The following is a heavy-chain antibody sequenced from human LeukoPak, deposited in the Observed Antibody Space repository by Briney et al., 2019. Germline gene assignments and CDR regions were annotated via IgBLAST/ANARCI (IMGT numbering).Heavy chain of an antibody. CDR1: GFTFSNYY. V-gene: IGHV3-11*06. J-gene: IGHJ4*02. Sequence: GGSLTLSCAASGFTFSNYYMSWIRQPPGNGLEWVSYISSSSSYTSYTESVKGRFNISRDNTKNSLYLQMNSLRVEDTAVYYCAREGAGDYGNFYYFDYWGQGTLVTVSS. CDR3: AREGAGDYGNFYYFDY. D-gene: IGHD4-17*01. CDR2: ISSSSSYT.